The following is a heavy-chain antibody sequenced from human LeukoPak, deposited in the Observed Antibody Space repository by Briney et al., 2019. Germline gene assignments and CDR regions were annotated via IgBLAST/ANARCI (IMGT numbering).Heavy chain of an antibody. Sequence: GRSLRLSCAASGFTSSSYAMHWVRQAPGKGLEWVAVITYDGSNKYYADSVKGRFTISRDNSKNTLYLQMNSLRAEDTAVYYCARRIAAAGGNCYYYYGMDVWGQGTTVTVSS. CDR1: GFTSSSYA. CDR3: ARRIAAAGGNCYYYYGMDV. J-gene: IGHJ6*02. D-gene: IGHD6-13*01. V-gene: IGHV3-30-3*01. CDR2: ITYDGSNK.